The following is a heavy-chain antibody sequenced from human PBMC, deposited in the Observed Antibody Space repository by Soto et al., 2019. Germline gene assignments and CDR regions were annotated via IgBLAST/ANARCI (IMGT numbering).Heavy chain of an antibody. CDR1: GGTFSSYA. CDR2: IIPIFGTA. CDR3: ASLNTIFGVVTNGPYYYYGMDV. V-gene: IGHV1-69*13. J-gene: IGHJ6*02. Sequence: SVKVSCKASGGTFSSYAISWARQAPGQGLEWMGGIIPIFGTANYAQKFQGRVTITADESTSTAYMELSSLRSEDTAVYYCASLNTIFGVVTNGPYYYYGMDVWGQGTTVTVSS. D-gene: IGHD3-3*01.